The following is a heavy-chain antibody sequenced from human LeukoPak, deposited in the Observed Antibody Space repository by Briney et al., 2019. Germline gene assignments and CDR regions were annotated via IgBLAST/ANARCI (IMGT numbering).Heavy chain of an antibody. CDR3: ARDATVLLWFGELRGWFDP. CDR2: INAGNGNT. CDR1: GYTFTSYA. V-gene: IGHV1-3*01. D-gene: IGHD3-10*01. Sequence: ASVTVSCKASGYTFTSYAMHWVRQAPGQRLEWMGWINAGNGNTKYSQKFQGRVTITRDTSASTAYMELSSLRSEDTAVYYCARDATVLLWFGELRGWFDPWGQGTLVTVSS. J-gene: IGHJ5*02.